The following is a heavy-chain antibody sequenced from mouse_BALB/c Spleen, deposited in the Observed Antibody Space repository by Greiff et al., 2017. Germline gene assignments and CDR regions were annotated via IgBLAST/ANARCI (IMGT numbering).Heavy chain of an antibody. Sequence: EVQGVESGGGLVQPGGSRKLSCAASGFTFSSFGMHWVRQAPEKGLEWVAYISSGSSTIYYADTVKGRFTISRDNPKNTLFLQMTSLRSEVTAMYYCARGYYGNSSYFDYWGQGTTLTVSS. D-gene: IGHD1-1*01. CDR3: ARGYYGNSSYFDY. CDR1: GFTFSSFG. V-gene: IGHV5-17*02. J-gene: IGHJ2*01. CDR2: ISSGSSTI.